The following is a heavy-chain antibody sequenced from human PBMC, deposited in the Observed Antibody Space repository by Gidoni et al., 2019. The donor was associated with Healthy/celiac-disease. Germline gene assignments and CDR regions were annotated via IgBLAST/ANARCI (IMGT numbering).Heavy chain of an antibody. CDR3: AREDTTVTTWGWFDP. J-gene: IGHJ5*02. CDR1: GGTFSSYA. D-gene: IGHD4-17*01. Sequence: QVQLVQSGAEVKKPGSSVKVSCTASGGTFSSYAISWVRQAPGQGLEWMGRIIPIFGIANYAQKFQGRVTITADKSTSTAYMELSSLRSEDTAVYYCAREDTTVTTWGWFDPWGQGTLVTVSS. CDR2: IIPIFGIA. V-gene: IGHV1-69*04.